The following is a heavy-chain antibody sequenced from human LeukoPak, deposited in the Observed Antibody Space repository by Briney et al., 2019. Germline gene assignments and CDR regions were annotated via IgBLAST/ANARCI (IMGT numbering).Heavy chain of an antibody. CDR3: ARDHQSCSSGCFDY. D-gene: IGHD6-19*01. V-gene: IGHV3-20*04. CDR1: GFTFDDYG. CDR2: INWNGGST. Sequence: GGSLRLSCAASGFTFDDYGMSWVRQAPGKGLEWVSGINWNGGSTGYADSVKGRFTISRDNAKNSLYLQMNSLRAEDTALYYCARDHQSCSSGCFDYWGQGTLVTVSS. J-gene: IGHJ4*02.